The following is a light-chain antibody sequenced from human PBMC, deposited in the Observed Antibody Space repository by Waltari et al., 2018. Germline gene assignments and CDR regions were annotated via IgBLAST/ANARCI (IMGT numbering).Light chain of an antibody. V-gene: IGLV2-14*01. CDR2: EVY. CDR1: SSDIGNYNH. CDR3: SSYTNSSTWV. Sequence: QSALTQPAPVSESHGQSVTISCTGTSSDIGNYNHVTRDQQHPGKAPNLILLEVYGRPSGVSYRFSASKSANTAPLTISGLQAEDEADYYCSSYTNSSTWVFGGGTSLTVL. J-gene: IGLJ3*02.